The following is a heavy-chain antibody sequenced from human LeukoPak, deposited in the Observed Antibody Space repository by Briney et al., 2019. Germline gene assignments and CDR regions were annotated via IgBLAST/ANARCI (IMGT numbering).Heavy chain of an antibody. CDR1: GDSVFSNSS. D-gene: IGHD5-18*01. J-gene: IGHJ3*02. V-gene: IGHV6-1*01. CDR2: TYYRSKWYN. Sequence: SQTLSLTCAISGDSVFSNSSWNWIRQSPSRGLEWLGRTYYRSKWYNDYVVSVKSRININPDTSKNQFSLQLSSVTPEDTAVYYCARGGQGDGYSADEAFDIWGQGTMVTVS. CDR3: ARGGQGDGYSADEAFDI.